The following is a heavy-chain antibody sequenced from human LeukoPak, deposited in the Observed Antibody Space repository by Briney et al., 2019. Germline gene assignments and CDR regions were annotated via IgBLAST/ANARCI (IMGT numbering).Heavy chain of an antibody. V-gene: IGHV1-24*01. CDR3: ARVAFLRWKYYMDV. D-gene: IGHD4-23*01. Sequence: ASVKVSCKVSGYTLTELSMHWVRQAPGKGLEWMGGFDPEDGETIYAQKFQGRVTMTEDTSTDTAYMELSRLRSDDTAVYYCARVAFLRWKYYMDVWGKGTTVTVSS. J-gene: IGHJ6*03. CDR2: FDPEDGET. CDR1: GYTLTELS.